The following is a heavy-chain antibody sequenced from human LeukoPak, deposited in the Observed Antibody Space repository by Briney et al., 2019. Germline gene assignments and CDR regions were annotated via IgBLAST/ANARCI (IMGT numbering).Heavy chain of an antibody. CDR3: ARAGSTSWVVAATPGWFDP. J-gene: IGHJ5*02. D-gene: IGHD2-15*01. V-gene: IGHV3-48*03. Sequence: PGGSLRLSCAASGFTFSSYEMNWVRQAPGKGLVWVSYISGSGNTIYFVGFVKGRFTISRYNATHSLYLQMTSLRAEDTAVYYCARAGSTSWVVAATPGWFDPWGQGTLVTVSS. CDR1: GFTFSSYE. CDR2: ISGSGNTI.